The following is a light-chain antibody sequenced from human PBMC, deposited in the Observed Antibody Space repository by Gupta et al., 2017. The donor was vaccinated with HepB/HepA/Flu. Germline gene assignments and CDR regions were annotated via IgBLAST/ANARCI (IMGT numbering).Light chain of an antibody. V-gene: IGKV3-11*01. CDR3: QQRNNGHPFVT. Sequence: EIVLTQSPATLSLSPGERATLSCRASQSVSSYLAWYQQKPGQAPRLLIYDASNRATGIRARFSGSGCGTDFTLTISSREPEDFAVYYCQQRNNGHPFVTFGHGTKVDIK. J-gene: IGKJ3*01. CDR1: QSVSSY. CDR2: DAS.